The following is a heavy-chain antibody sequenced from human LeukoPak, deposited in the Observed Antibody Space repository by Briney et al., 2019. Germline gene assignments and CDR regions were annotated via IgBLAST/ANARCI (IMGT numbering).Heavy chain of an antibody. Sequence: ASVKVSCKASGGTFSSYAISWVRQAPGKGLEWMGGFDPEDGETIYAQKFQGRVTMTEDTSTDTAYMELSSLRSEDTAVYYCATADDYWGQGTLVTVSS. CDR2: FDPEDGET. CDR1: GGTFSSYA. V-gene: IGHV1-24*01. J-gene: IGHJ4*02. CDR3: ATADDY.